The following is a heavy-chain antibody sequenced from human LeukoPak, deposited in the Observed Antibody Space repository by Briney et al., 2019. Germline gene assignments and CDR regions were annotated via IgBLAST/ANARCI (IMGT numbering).Heavy chain of an antibody. J-gene: IGHJ4*02. CDR1: GITFSSYW. Sequence: GALRLSWAAFGITFSSYWMNWVRQAPGKGVVWVSRIASDGSSATYADSVKGRFSISRDNAKNTLYLQMNSLRVEDTAVYYCARGRPHGNDYWGQGTLVTVSS. CDR3: ARGRPHGNDY. V-gene: IGHV3-74*01. D-gene: IGHD4-23*01. CDR2: IASDGSSA.